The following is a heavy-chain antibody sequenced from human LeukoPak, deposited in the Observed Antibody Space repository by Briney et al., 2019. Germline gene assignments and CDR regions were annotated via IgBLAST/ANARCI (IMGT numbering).Heavy chain of an antibody. D-gene: IGHD4-17*01. V-gene: IGHV1-2*02. CDR1: GYTFSNYY. Sequence: GASVKVSCKASGYTFSNYYIHWVRQAPGQGLEWMGWINPNSGGTSYRQKFQGRVTMTRDTSINTHYMELSRLRSDDTAVYYCARVGLRHVFSYWGQGTLVTVSS. CDR3: ARVGLRHVFSY. J-gene: IGHJ4*02. CDR2: INPNSGGT.